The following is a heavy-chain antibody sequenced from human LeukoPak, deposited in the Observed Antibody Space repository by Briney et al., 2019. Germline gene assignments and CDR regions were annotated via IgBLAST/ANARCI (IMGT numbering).Heavy chain of an antibody. CDR2: IYSGGTT. Sequence: PGGSLRLSCAASGFTVSSNYMSWVRQAPGKGPEWVSVIYSGGTTYYADSVKGRFTISRDNSKNTLYLRMNSLRAEDTAVYYCARDSSGLSYFDYWGQGTLVTVSS. CDR1: GFTVSSNY. D-gene: IGHD3-22*01. V-gene: IGHV3-66*01. J-gene: IGHJ4*02. CDR3: ARDSSGLSYFDY.